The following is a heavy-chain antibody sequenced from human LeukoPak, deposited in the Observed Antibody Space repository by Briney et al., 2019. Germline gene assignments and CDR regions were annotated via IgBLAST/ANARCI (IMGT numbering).Heavy chain of an antibody. D-gene: IGHD3-10*01. J-gene: IGHJ4*02. V-gene: IGHV3-23*01. Sequence: GGSLRLSCAASGFTFSTYAMRWVRQAPGKGLEWVSTISGSDGRAYYADSAKGRFTISRDNSKNTLYLQMNSLRAEDTAVYYCAKGESHPKYYFDYWGQGTLVTVSS. CDR3: AKGESHPKYYFDY. CDR1: GFTFSTYA. CDR2: ISGSDGRA.